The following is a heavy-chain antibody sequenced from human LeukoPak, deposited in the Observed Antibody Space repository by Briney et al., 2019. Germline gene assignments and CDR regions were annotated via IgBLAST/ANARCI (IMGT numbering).Heavy chain of an antibody. V-gene: IGHV3-53*01. CDR1: GFTVSTKY. CDR3: ARGAFDSSGYVGY. D-gene: IGHD3-22*01. J-gene: IGHJ4*02. CDR2: IYSGGST. Sequence: GGSLRLSCAASGFTVSTKYMSWVRQAPGKGLEWVSVIYSGGSTYYADSVKGRFTISRDNSKNTLYLQMNSLRAEDTAVYYCARGAFDSSGYVGYWGQGTLVTVSS.